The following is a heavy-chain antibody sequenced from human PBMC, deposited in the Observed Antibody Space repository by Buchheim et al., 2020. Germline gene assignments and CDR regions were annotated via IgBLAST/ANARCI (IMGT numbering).Heavy chain of an antibody. J-gene: IGHJ4*02. D-gene: IGHD3-16*02. CDR1: GGSISSGDYY. V-gene: IGHV4-30-4*01. Sequence: QVQLQESGPGLVKPSQTLSLTCTVSGGSISSGDYYWSWIRQPPGKGLEWIGYIYYRGSTYYNPSLQSRGPISVDTSNHQDSLKLSSVTAADTAVYYCARGDYDYVWGSYRPLDHWGQGTL. CDR3: ARGDYDYVWGSYRPLDH. CDR2: IYYRGST.